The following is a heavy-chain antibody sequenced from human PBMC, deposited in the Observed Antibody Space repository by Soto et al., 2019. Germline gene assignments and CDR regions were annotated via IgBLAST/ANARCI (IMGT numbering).Heavy chain of an antibody. CDR3: ARRYCSGGSCYSLASASAFDI. Sequence: PGGSERVSCSVSAFAFSCYAMIWFRRAKGKGPEMVAVISYDGSNKYYADSVKGRFTLSRDYAKNTLYLQMISLRAEDTAVYYCARRYCSGGSCYSLASASAFDIWGQGTMVTVSS. J-gene: IGHJ3*02. V-gene: IGHV3-30-3*01. D-gene: IGHD2-15*01. CDR1: AFAFSCYA. CDR2: ISYDGSNK.